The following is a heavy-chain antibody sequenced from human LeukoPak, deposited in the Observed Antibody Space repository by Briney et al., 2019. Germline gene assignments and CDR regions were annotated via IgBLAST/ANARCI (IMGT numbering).Heavy chain of an antibody. CDR3: ARDQDAAARYYYYYYYMDV. CDR2: INWNGGNT. V-gene: IGHV3-20*04. Sequence: SGGSLRLSCAASGFTFDDYGMSWVRQAPGKGLEWVSGINWNGGNTGYADSVKGRFTISRDNAKNSLYLQMNSLRAEDTALYYCARDQDAAARYYYYYYYMDVWGKGATVTVSS. J-gene: IGHJ6*03. CDR1: GFTFDDYG. D-gene: IGHD6-6*01.